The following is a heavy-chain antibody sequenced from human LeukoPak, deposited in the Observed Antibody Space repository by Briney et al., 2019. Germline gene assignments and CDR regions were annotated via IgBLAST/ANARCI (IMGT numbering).Heavy chain of an antibody. CDR1: GFTFSSYA. Sequence: GGSLRLSCAASGFTFSSYAMSWVRQAPGKGLEWVSAISGSGGSTNYADSVKGRFTISRDNSKNTLYLQMNSLRAEDTAVYYCAKDPAQRSGRKRYFDYWGQGTLVTVSS. CDR3: AKDPAQRSGRKRYFDY. CDR2: ISGSGGST. J-gene: IGHJ4*02. V-gene: IGHV3-23*01. D-gene: IGHD3-3*01.